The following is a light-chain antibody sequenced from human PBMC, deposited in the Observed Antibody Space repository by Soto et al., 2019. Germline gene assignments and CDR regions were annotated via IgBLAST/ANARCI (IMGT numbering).Light chain of an antibody. CDR1: SSNIRSNT. CDR2: TNN. J-gene: IGLJ1*01. Sequence: QSALTQPPSASGTPGQRVTISCSGSSSNIRSNTVNWYQQLPGTAPKLLIYTNNQRPSGVPDRFSGSKSGTSASLAISGLQSEDEADYYCAAWDDRLNGYVFGTGTKVTVL. CDR3: AAWDDRLNGYV. V-gene: IGLV1-44*01.